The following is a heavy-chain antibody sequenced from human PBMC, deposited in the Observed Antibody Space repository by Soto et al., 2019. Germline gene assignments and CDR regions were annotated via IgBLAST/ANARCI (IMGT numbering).Heavy chain of an antibody. CDR3: ARVPTNYYDSSGYYYDAFDI. Sequence: GSLRLSCAASGFTFSSYWMSWVRQAPGKGLEWVANIKQDGSEKYYVDSVKGRFTISRDNAKNSLYLQMNSLRAEDTAVYYCARVPTNYYDSSGYYYDAFDIWGQGTMVTVSS. CDR2: IKQDGSEK. D-gene: IGHD3-22*01. CDR1: GFTFSSYW. J-gene: IGHJ3*02. V-gene: IGHV3-7*03.